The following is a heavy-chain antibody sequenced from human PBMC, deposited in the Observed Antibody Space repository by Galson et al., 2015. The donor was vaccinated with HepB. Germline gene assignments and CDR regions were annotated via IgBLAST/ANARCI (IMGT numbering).Heavy chain of an antibody. CDR3: ARAQQWLVTFDY. CDR1: GFTFSSYA. CDR2: ISYDGSNK. J-gene: IGHJ4*02. D-gene: IGHD6-19*01. Sequence: SLRLSCAASGFTFSSYAMHWVRQAPGKGLEWVAVISYDGSNKYYADSVKGRFTISRDNSKNTLYLQMNSLRAEDTAVYYCARAQQWLVTFDYWGQGTLVTVSS. V-gene: IGHV3-30-3*01.